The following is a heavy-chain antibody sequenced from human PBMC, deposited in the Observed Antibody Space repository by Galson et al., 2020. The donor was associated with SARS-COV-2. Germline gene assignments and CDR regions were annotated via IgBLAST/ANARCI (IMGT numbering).Heavy chain of an antibody. CDR3: AREGIAVAAILRLSFWFDP. V-gene: IGHV1-46*01. D-gene: IGHD2-15*01. J-gene: IGHJ5*02. CDR2: INPSGGST. Sequence: ASVKVSCKASGGTFSSYYMHWVRQAPGQGLEWMGIINPSGGSTSYAQKFQGRVTMTRDTSTSTVYMELSSLRSEDTAVYYCAREGIAVAAILRLSFWFDPWGQGTLVTVSS. CDR1: GGTFSSYY.